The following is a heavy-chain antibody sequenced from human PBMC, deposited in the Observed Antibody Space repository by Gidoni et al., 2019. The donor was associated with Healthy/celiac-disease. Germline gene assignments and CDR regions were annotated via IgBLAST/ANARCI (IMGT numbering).Heavy chain of an antibody. CDR3: ARDEGYCSGGSCSKGLDY. D-gene: IGHD2-15*01. Sequence: QVQLVQSGAEVKKPGSSVKVSCKASGGTFSSYAISWVRQAPGQGLEWMGRIIPILGIANYAQKFQGRVTITADKSTSTAYMELSSLRSEDTAVYDCARDEGYCSGGSCSKGLDYWGQGTLVTVSS. J-gene: IGHJ4*02. CDR2: IIPILGIA. V-gene: IGHV1-69*04. CDR1: GGTFSSYA.